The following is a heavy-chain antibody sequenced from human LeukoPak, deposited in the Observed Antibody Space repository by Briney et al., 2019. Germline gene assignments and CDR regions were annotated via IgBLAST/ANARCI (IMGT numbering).Heavy chain of an antibody. CDR3: AKVPHPYNWNDVSHFDY. CDR2: ISWNSGSI. D-gene: IGHD1-1*01. J-gene: IGHJ4*02. Sequence: PGGSLRPSCAASGFTFDDYAMHWVRQAPGKGLEWVSGISWNSGSIGYADSVKGRFTISRDNAKNSLYLQMNSLRAEDTALYYCAKVPHPYNWNDVSHFDYWGQGTLVTVSS. V-gene: IGHV3-9*01. CDR1: GFTFDDYA.